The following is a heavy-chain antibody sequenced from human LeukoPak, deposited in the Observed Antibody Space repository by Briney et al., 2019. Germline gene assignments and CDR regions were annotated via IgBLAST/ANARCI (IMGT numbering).Heavy chain of an antibody. D-gene: IGHD5-18*01. Sequence: PSEPLSLTCTVSGDSIRSYYWSWLRQPPGKGLEYLGYIYYSGSPNYNPSLKSRVTISVDTSKNQFSLKLSSVTDADTAVYYCARTEESGYSYGYFGYYYYMDVWGKGTTVTVSS. J-gene: IGHJ6*03. CDR2: IYYSGSP. CDR3: ARTEESGYSYGYFGYYYYMDV. V-gene: IGHV4-59*01. CDR1: GDSIRSYY.